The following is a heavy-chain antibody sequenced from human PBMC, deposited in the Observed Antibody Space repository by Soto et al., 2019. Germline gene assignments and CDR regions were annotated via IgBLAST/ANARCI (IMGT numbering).Heavy chain of an antibody. V-gene: IGHV4-30-4*01. J-gene: IGHJ4*01. D-gene: IGHD3-10*01. CDR2: IYYSGST. CDR3: ARDYRNTMAF. Sequence: PSETLSLTCTVPGGSISSGDYYWSWIRQPPGNVLELIGYIYYSGSTYYNPSLKSRVTISVDTSKNQFSLKLSFVTAVDTAVYYCARDYRNTMAFWGHGTLVTGSS. CDR1: GGSISSGDYY.